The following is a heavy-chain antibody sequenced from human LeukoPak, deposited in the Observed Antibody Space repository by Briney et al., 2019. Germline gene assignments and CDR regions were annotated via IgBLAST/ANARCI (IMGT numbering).Heavy chain of an antibody. CDR2: NAWDDDK. CDR3: ARTGVVAFDY. V-gene: IGHV2-70*04. J-gene: IGHJ4*02. D-gene: IGHD3-3*01. Sequence: SGPTLVNPTQTPTLTCTFHGFSLSTSGLGVGWIRQPSGKALEWFARNAWDDDKFYSTSLKTRLTISKDTSKNQVVLTMTNMDPVDTATYYCARTGVVAFDYWGQGTLVTVSS. CDR1: GFSLSTSGLG.